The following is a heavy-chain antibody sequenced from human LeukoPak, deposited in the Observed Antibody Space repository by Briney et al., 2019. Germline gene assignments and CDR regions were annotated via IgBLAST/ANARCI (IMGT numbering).Heavy chain of an antibody. CDR3: AMFSSSWINAFDI. V-gene: IGHV4-31*03. CDR2: IYNSGST. D-gene: IGHD6-13*01. J-gene: IGHJ3*02. CDR1: GGSISSGGYY. Sequence: PSETLSLTCTVSGGSISSGGYYWRWIRQHPGKGLEWIGYIYNSGSTYYNPSLKSRVTISVDTSKNQFSLKLSSVTAADTAVYYCAMFSSSWINAFDIWGQGTMVTVSS.